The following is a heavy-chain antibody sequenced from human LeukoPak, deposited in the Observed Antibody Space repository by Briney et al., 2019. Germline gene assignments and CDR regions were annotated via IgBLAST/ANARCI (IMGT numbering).Heavy chain of an antibody. Sequence: PSETLSLTCAVYGGSFSGYYWSWIRQPPGKGLEWIGSIYYSGSTYYNPSLKSRVTISVDTSKNQFFLKLSSVTAADTAVYYCARVKLTPYYYYGMDVWGQGTTVTVSS. CDR3: ARVKLTPYYYYGMDV. CDR2: IYYSGST. D-gene: IGHD1-14*01. J-gene: IGHJ6*02. V-gene: IGHV4-34*01. CDR1: GGSFSGYY.